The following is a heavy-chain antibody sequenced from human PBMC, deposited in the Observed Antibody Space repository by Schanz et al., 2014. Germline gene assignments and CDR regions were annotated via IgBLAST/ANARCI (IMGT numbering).Heavy chain of an antibody. J-gene: IGHJ4*02. CDR1: GFTFSSYA. CDR3: AKVAPAATYLDS. V-gene: IGHV3-30-3*01. Sequence: QVQLVESGGGVVQPGRSLRLSCAASGFTFSSYAMHWVRQAPGKGLEWVAVMSYDGSNKYYADSVKGRFTISRDNANNSLFLRMNSLRAEDTAVYYCAKVAPAATYLDSWGLGTLVTVSS. CDR2: MSYDGSNK. D-gene: IGHD2-2*01.